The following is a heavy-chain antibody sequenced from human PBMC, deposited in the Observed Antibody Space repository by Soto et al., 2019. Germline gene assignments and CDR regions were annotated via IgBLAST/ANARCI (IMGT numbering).Heavy chain of an antibody. V-gene: IGHV1-18*01. D-gene: IGHD1-1*01. CDR1: GYAFTTYG. J-gene: IGHJ4*02. Sequence: VHLVQSGAEAKKPGASVKASSKGSGYAFTTYGITWVRQAPGQGLEWMRWISAPHGNTNYAQKLQGRVTVTRDTSTSTAYMELRSLRCDDTAVYYCARGRYGDYWGQGALVTGSS. CDR3: ARGRYGDY. CDR2: ISAPHGNT.